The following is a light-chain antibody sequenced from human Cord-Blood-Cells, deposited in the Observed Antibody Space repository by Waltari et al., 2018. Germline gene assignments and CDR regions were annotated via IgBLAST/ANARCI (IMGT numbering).Light chain of an antibody. Sequence: YELTQPLSVSVARGQAASTPCGSNNSGRIHAHWYQQTPRHAPVLVIYRDSNRPSGIPERFSGSNAGSTANLTISRAQAGDEADYYCQVWDSSTYVFGTGTKVTVL. CDR1: NSGRIH. V-gene: IGLV3-9*01. J-gene: IGLJ1*01. CDR3: QVWDSSTYV. CDR2: RDS.